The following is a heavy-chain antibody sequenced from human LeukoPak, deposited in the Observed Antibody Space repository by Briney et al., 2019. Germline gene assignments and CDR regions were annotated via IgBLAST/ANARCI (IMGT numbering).Heavy chain of an antibody. CDR3: VKDQGGTPQYFDY. D-gene: IGHD2-15*01. J-gene: IGHJ4*02. V-gene: IGHV3-30*02. CDR2: IRYDGSNK. Sequence: SGGSLRLSCAASRFTFSNYGMHWVRQAPGKGLEWVTFIRYDGSNKYYADSVKGRFTISRDNSKNTLYLQMNSLRAEDTAVYYCVKDQGGTPQYFDYWGQGTLVTVSS. CDR1: RFTFSNYG.